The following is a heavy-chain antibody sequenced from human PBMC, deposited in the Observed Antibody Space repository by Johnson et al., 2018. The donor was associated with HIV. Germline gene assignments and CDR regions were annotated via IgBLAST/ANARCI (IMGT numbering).Heavy chain of an antibody. CDR1: GFTFSSYD. D-gene: IGHD6-6*01. CDR3: ARDRIAARLWAFDI. Sequence: QVQLVESGGGVVQPGRSLRLSCAASGFTFSSYDMHWVRQAPGKGLEWVALISYDGTNKYYADSVKGRFTISRDNSKNTLYLQMNSLRAEDTAVYYCARDRIAARLWAFDIWGQGTMVTVSS. V-gene: IGHV3-30-3*01. CDR2: ISYDGTNK. J-gene: IGHJ3*02.